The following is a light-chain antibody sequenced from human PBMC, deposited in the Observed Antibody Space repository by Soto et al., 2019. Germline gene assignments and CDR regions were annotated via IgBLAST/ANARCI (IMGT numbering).Light chain of an antibody. CDR3: CSYAGSFYV. CDR1: SSDVGGYDY. V-gene: IGLV2-11*01. J-gene: IGLJ1*01. CDR2: DVT. Sequence: QSVLTQPRSVSGSPGQSVTISCTGTSSDVGGYDYVSWYQQHPGKAPKLMIFDVTKRPSGVPDRFSGSKSGNTASLTISGLQADDEAHYSCCSYAGSFYVFGSGTKLTVL.